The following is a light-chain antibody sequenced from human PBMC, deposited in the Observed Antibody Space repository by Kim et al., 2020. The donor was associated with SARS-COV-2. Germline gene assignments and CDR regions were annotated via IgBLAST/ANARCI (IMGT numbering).Light chain of an antibody. CDR3: QQYNLWPPFT. CDR1: QSISSD. V-gene: IGKV3-15*01. CDR2: GAS. J-gene: IGKJ4*01. Sequence: IVVTQFPATLSVSPGERATLSCRASQSISSDLAWYQQRPGQAPRLLIYGASTRATGIPARFSGSGSGTEFTLTISSLQSEDFAVYYCQQYNLWPPFTFGGGTKVDIK.